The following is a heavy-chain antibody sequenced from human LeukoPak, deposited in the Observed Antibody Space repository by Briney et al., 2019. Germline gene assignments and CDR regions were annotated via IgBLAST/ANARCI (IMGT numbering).Heavy chain of an antibody. CDR1: GGSISSHY. CDR3: ARDRSGTTPAFDY. D-gene: IGHD1-14*01. Sequence: SETLSLTCTVSGGSISSHYWSWIRQPPGKGLEWIGYIYYSGSTNYNPSLKSRVTISVDTSKNQFSLKLSSVTAADTAVYYCARDRSGTTPAFDYWGQRTLVTVSS. J-gene: IGHJ4*02. V-gene: IGHV4-59*11. CDR2: IYYSGST.